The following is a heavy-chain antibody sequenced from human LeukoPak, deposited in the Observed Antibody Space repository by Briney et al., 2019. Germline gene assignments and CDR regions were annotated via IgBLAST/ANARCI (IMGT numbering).Heavy chain of an antibody. CDR2: INPNSGGT. Sequence: ASVKVSCKASGYTFTGYYMHWVRQAPGQGLEWMGWINPNSGGTNYAQKFQGRVTMTRDTSISTAYMELSRLRSDDTAVYYCARVPYYYDSSGYYIDYWGQGTLVTVSS. V-gene: IGHV1-2*02. CDR3: ARVPYYYDSSGYYIDY. D-gene: IGHD3-22*01. CDR1: GYTFTGYY. J-gene: IGHJ4*02.